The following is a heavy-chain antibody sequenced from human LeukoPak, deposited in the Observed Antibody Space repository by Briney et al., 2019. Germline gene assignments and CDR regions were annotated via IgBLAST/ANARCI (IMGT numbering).Heavy chain of an antibody. CDR1: GGSFSGYY. CDR2: INHSGST. V-gene: IGHV4-34*01. J-gene: IGHJ4*02. Sequence: TSETLSLTCAVSGGSFSGYYWSWIRQPPGKGLEWIGEINHSGSTNYNPSLKSRVTISVDTSKSQFSLKLSSVTAADTAVYYCARLGIYYDSSGYYNYFDYWGQGTLVTVSS. D-gene: IGHD3-22*01. CDR3: ARLGIYYDSSGYYNYFDY.